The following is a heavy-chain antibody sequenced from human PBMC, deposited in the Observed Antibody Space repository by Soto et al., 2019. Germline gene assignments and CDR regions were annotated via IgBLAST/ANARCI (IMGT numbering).Heavy chain of an antibody. D-gene: IGHD1-26*01. V-gene: IGHV1-8*01. Sequence: QVQLVQSGAEVKKPGASVKVSCKASGYTFTSYDINWVRQATGQGLEWMGWMNPNSGNTGYAQKLQGRVTMSRNSSTSTAYMELSSLRSEDTSGYCCARDVGANRFDSWGQGTQVNVSS. CDR2: MNPNSGNT. CDR3: ARDVGANRFDS. CDR1: GYTFTSYD. J-gene: IGHJ4*02.